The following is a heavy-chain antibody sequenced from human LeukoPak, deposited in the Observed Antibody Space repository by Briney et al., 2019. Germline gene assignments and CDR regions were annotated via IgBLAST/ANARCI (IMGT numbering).Heavy chain of an antibody. Sequence: GGSLRLSCAASGFTFSSYAMSWVRQAPGKGLEWVSAISGSGGSTYYADSVKGRFTISRDNSKNTLYLQMNSLRAEDTAVYYCAKKRVQTYYDFWSGYSTYFDYWGQGTLVTVSS. CDR1: GFTFSSYA. CDR3: AKKRVQTYYDFWSGYSTYFDY. D-gene: IGHD3-3*01. J-gene: IGHJ4*02. V-gene: IGHV3-23*01. CDR2: ISGSGGST.